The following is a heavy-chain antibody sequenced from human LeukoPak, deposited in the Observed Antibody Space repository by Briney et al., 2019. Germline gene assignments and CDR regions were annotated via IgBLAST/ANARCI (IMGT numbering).Heavy chain of an antibody. J-gene: IGHJ5*02. CDR3: ARGLWDDRPKYNWFDP. D-gene: IGHD3-16*01. V-gene: IGHV1-18*01. Sequence: GASVKVSCKTFNYTFTAYGINWVRQAPGQGLEWMGWISAYNGNTSYAQKLQGRVTMTTDTSTSTAYMELRSLRSDDTAVYYCARGLWDDRPKYNWFDPWGQGTLVTVSS. CDR2: ISAYNGNT. CDR1: NYTFTAYG.